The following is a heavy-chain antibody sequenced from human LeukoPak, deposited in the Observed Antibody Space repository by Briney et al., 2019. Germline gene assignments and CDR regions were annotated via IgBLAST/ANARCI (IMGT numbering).Heavy chain of an antibody. CDR2: IYHSGST. J-gene: IGHJ4*02. CDR1: GGSISSSGYS. D-gene: IGHD3-22*01. Sequence: SQTLSLTCALSGGSISSSGYSWSWIRQPPGKGLEWIGYIYHSGSTYYNPSLKSRVTISVDRSKNQFSLRLRSVTAADTAVYYCARASSPYYYDSSGYLDYWGQGTLVTVSS. CDR3: ARASSPYYYDSSGYLDY. V-gene: IGHV4-30-2*01.